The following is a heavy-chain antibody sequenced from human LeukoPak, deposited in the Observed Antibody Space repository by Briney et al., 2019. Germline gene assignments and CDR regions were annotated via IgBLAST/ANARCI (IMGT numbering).Heavy chain of an antibody. Sequence: PGTSLRLSCAASGFTFNTHAMHWVRQAPGKGLEWVAVISYDGSNKYYADSVKGRFTISRDNSKNTLYLQMNSLRAEDTAVYYCARKAWYFQMPYYYYGMDVWGQGTTVTVSS. J-gene: IGHJ6*02. V-gene: IGHV3-30*19. D-gene: IGHD6-13*01. CDR1: GFTFNTHA. CDR3: ARKAWYFQMPYYYYGMDV. CDR2: ISYDGSNK.